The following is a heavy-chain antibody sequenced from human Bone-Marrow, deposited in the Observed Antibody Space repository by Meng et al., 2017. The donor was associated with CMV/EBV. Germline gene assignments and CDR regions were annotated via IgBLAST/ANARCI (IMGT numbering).Heavy chain of an antibody. J-gene: IGHJ4*02. V-gene: IGHV4-39*07. D-gene: IGHD3-3*01. CDR3: ARLSVLVWLLSPIDY. Sequence: GSLRLSCTVSGGSISSSSYYWGWIRQPPGKGLEWIGSIYYSGSTYYNPSLKSRVTISVDTSKNQFSLKLSPVTAADTAVYYCARLSVLVWLLSPIDYWGQRTLVTVSS. CDR2: IYYSGST. CDR1: GGSISSSSYY.